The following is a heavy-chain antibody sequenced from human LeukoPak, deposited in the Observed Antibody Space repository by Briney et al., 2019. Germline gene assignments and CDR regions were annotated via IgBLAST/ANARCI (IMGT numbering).Heavy chain of an antibody. J-gene: IGHJ6*03. CDR3: ARVRRNWDYYYMDV. Sequence: GGSLRLSCAVSGFTFSNYAMSWVRQAPGEGLEWVSAISGSGDNTYYADSVKGRFTISRDNAKNSLYLQMNSLRAEDTAVYYCARVRRNWDYYYMDVWGKGTTVTVSS. CDR2: ISGSGDNT. D-gene: IGHD1-1*01. V-gene: IGHV3-23*01. CDR1: GFTFSNYA.